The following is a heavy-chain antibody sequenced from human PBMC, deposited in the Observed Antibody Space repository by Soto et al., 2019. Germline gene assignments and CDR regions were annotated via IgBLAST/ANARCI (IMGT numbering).Heavy chain of an antibody. CDR2: IYYSGST. CDR3: ARHGPDSSSWYYFDY. V-gene: IGHV4-39*01. D-gene: IGHD6-13*01. CDR1: GGSISSSSYY. J-gene: IGHJ4*02. Sequence: SETLSLTCTVSGGSISSSSYYWGWIRQPPGKGLEWIGSIYYSGSTYYNPSLKSRVTISVDTSKNQFSLKLSSVTAADTAVYYCARHGPDSSSWYYFDYWGQGTLVTVSS.